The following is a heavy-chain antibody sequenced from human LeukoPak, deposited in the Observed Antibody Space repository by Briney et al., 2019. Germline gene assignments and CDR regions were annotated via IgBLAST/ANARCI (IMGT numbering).Heavy chain of an antibody. CDR2: IYTSGST. Sequence: PSETLSLTCTVSGGSISSHYWSWIRQPAGKGLQWIGRIYTSGSTNYNPSLKSRVTMSVDTSKNQFSLKLSSVTAADTAVYYCARVGGAYNYGYFDSWGQGTLVTVSS. D-gene: IGHD5-18*01. J-gene: IGHJ4*02. V-gene: IGHV4-4*07. CDR3: ARVGGAYNYGYFDS. CDR1: GGSISSHY.